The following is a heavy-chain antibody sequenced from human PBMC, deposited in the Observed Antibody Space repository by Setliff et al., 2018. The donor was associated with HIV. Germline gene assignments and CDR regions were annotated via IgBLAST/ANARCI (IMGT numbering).Heavy chain of an antibody. J-gene: IGHJ4*02. CDR3: ASSITVAGGQYDSGGYYPPPAGRIDS. D-gene: IGHD3-22*01. CDR2: IYPGDSDT. V-gene: IGHV5-51*01. Sequence: GESLKISCKGSGYSFTTYWIGWVRQMPGKGLEWMGMIYPGDSDTRYSPSFQGQVTISVDKSINTAYLQWSSLKASDTAMYYCASSITVAGGQYDSGGYYPPPAGRIDSWGQGTLVTVSS. CDR1: GYSFTTYW.